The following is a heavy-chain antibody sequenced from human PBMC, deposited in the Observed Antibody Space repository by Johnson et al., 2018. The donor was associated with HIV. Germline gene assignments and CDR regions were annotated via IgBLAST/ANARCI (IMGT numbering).Heavy chain of an antibody. D-gene: IGHD6-19*01. CDR1: GFTFSSYG. Sequence: VQLVESGGGVDQPGRSLRLSCAASGFTFSSYGMSWVRQAPGKGLEWVSVVYRGGSTYYADSVKGRFTISRDTSKNTLYLQMNSLRAEDTAVYYCARGEQWSLLGACDIWGQGIMVTVSS. CDR3: ARGEQWSLLGACDI. V-gene: IGHV3-66*01. CDR2: VYRGGST. J-gene: IGHJ3*02.